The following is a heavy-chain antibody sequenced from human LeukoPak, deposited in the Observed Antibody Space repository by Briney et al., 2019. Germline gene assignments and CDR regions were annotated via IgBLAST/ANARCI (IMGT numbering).Heavy chain of an antibody. J-gene: IGHJ5*01. CDR2: ISSTSAYI. CDR3: ARVAVSGPTGWFDS. CDR1: GYIFSNYG. V-gene: IGHV3-21*01. Sequence: ASVKVSCKASGYIFSNYGISWVRQAPGEGLEWVSSISSTSAYIHYADSVKGRFTISRDNVDNVVYLEMNSLGAEDTATYYCARVAVSGPTGWFDSWGQGTLVIVSS. D-gene: IGHD2-8*02.